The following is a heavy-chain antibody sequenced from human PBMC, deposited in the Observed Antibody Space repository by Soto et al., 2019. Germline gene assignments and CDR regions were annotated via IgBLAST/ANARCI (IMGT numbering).Heavy chain of an antibody. CDR1: GGSVSSGSYY. J-gene: IGHJ4*02. CDR3: ARASRYYSDSSGYLLDY. D-gene: IGHD3-22*01. Sequence: QVQLQESGPGLVKPSETLSLTCTVSGGSVSSGSYYWSWIRQPPGKGLEWIGYIYYSGSTNYNPSLKTRVPIPVDTSKNPFSLKLSSVTAAATAVYSCARASRYYSDSSGYLLDYWGQGTLVTVSS. CDR2: IYYSGST. V-gene: IGHV4-61*01.